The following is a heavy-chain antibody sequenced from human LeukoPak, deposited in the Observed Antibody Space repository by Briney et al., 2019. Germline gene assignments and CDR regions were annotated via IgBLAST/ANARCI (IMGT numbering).Heavy chain of an antibody. CDR1: GFTFSSYA. Sequence: GGSLRLSCAASGFTFSSYAMHWVRQAPGKGLEWVAVISYDGSNKYYADSVKGRFTISRDNAKNSLYLQMNSLRAEDTAVYYCARGKGSNFDYGGQGTLVAVSS. D-gene: IGHD2-15*01. CDR3: ARGKGSNFDY. CDR2: ISYDGSNK. V-gene: IGHV3-30*04. J-gene: IGHJ4*02.